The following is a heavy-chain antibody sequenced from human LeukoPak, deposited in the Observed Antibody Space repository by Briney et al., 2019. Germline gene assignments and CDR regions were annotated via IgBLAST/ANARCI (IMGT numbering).Heavy chain of an antibody. CDR2: INHSGST. CDR1: GGSFSGYY. Sequence: SETLSLTCAVYGGSFSGYYWSWIRQPPGKGLEWIGEINHSGSTNYNPSLKSRVTISVDTSKNQFSLKLSSVTAADTAVYYCARGRIITIFGVANFDYWGQGTLVTVSS. V-gene: IGHV4-34*01. CDR3: ARGRIITIFGVANFDY. J-gene: IGHJ4*02. D-gene: IGHD3-3*01.